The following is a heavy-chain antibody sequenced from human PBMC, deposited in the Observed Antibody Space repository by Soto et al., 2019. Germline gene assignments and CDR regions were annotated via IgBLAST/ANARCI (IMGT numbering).Heavy chain of an antibody. CDR3: AKGRTYNYANYFDP. V-gene: IGHV3-23*01. J-gene: IGHJ5*02. CDR1: GFTFSSYA. Sequence: EVRLLESGGDLVQPGGSLRLSCAASGFTFSSYAMSWVRQAPGKGPEWVSSMSGSGDNTYYADSVKGRFIISRDNSKNTLYLQMSSLRVDDTAVYSCAKGRTYNYANYFDPWGQGTLVTVSS. CDR2: MSGSGDNT. D-gene: IGHD1-1*01.